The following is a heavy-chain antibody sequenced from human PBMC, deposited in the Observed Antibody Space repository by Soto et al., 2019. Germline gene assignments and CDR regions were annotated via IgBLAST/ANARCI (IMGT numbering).Heavy chain of an antibody. J-gene: IGHJ6*02. Sequence: EVQLLESGGGFIHPGGSLRLSCAASGFSFSSFAMNWVRQAPGKGLEWVSIISGSADSTFYADSVKGRFTISRDNSKSTLYLQINSLRAEDTAVYYCAKTRGAIIYGISVYGMDVWGQGTTVTVSS. CDR2: ISGSADST. D-gene: IGHD3-10*01. CDR1: GFSFSSFA. CDR3: AKTRGAIIYGISVYGMDV. V-gene: IGHV3-23*01.